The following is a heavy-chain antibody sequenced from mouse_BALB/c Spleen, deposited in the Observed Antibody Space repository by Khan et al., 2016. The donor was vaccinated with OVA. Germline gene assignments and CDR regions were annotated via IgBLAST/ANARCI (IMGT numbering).Heavy chain of an antibody. CDR3: ARPYYYGSRYDTMDA. V-gene: IGHV1-63*02. Sequence: QVRLQQSGAELVRPGTSVKMSCKAAGYTFTSYWIGWVKQRPGHGLEWIGDIYPGSGNTNYNEKFRGKATLIADTSSNTAYMQLSSLTSEDSAISYCARPYYYGSRYDTMDAWGQGTSVTVSS. J-gene: IGHJ4*01. CDR2: IYPGSGNT. CDR1: GYTFTSYW. D-gene: IGHD1-1*01.